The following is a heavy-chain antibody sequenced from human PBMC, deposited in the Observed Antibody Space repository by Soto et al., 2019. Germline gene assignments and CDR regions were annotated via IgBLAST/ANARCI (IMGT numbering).Heavy chain of an antibody. J-gene: IGHJ5*02. CDR1: GGSVNGYY. Sequence: PSETLSLTCAVYGGSVNGYYWNWIRQPPGKGLEWIGEINHTGGTHYNPSLKSRVTMSVDTSKNQFSLRLSSVTAVDTALYYCATRITVFGLLIPPFDPWGQGTQVTVS. D-gene: IGHD3-3*01. CDR2: INHTGGT. CDR3: ATRITVFGLLIPPFDP. V-gene: IGHV4-34*01.